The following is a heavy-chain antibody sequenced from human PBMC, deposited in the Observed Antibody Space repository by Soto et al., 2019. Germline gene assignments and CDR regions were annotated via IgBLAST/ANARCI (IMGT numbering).Heavy chain of an antibody. V-gene: IGHV3-30*18. Sequence: QVQLVESGGGVVQPGRSLRLSCAASGFTFSSYGMHWVRQAPGKGLEWVAVISSDGSNKYYADSVKGRFTISRDNSKNTLYLQINSLRAEDTAVYYCAKADPLGYCSSTSCHYYYYYGMDVWGQGTTVTVSS. CDR1: GFTFSSYG. CDR3: AKADPLGYCSSTSCHYYYYYGMDV. CDR2: ISSDGSNK. D-gene: IGHD2-2*01. J-gene: IGHJ6*02.